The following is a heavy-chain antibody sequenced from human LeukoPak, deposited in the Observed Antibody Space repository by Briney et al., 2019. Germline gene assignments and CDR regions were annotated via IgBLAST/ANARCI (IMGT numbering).Heavy chain of an antibody. CDR3: ARDQISRDYYDSSGYFDY. J-gene: IGHJ4*02. Sequence: GGSLRLSCAASGFTFSSYAMSWVRQAPGKGLEWVSAISGSGGSTYYADSVKGRFTISRDNSKNTLYLQMNSLRAEDTAVYYCARDQISRDYYDSSGYFDYWGQGTLVTVSS. V-gene: IGHV3-23*01. D-gene: IGHD3-22*01. CDR2: ISGSGGST. CDR1: GFTFSSYA.